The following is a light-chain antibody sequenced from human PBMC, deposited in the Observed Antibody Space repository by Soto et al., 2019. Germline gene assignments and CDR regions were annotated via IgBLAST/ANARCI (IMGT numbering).Light chain of an antibody. V-gene: IGKV3-15*01. CDR1: QSVSSN. J-gene: IGKJ4*01. Sequence: EIVMTQSPATLSVSPGERATLSCRASQSVSSNLAWYQQKPGQAPRLLIYDASTRATGIPARFSGSGSGAEFTLNISSLQSEDFEVYYCQQFNNWPLTFGGGTKVDIK. CDR3: QQFNNWPLT. CDR2: DAS.